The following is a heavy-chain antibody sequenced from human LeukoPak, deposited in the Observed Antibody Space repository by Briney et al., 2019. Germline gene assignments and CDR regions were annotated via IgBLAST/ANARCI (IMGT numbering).Heavy chain of an antibody. J-gene: IGHJ4*02. D-gene: IGHD1-26*01. CDR1: GGSISGYY. V-gene: IGHV4-59*01. Sequence: PSETLSLTCTVSGGSISGYYWTWIRQPAGKGLEWIGYIYYSGSTNYNPSLKSRVTISVDTSKNQFSLKLSSVTAADTAVYYCARRGASGSYNYWGQGTLVTVSS. CDR3: ARRGASGSYNY. CDR2: IYYSGST.